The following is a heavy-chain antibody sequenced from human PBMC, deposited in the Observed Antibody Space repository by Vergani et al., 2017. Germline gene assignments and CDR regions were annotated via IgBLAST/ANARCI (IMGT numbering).Heavy chain of an antibody. CDR2: IVPIFGTA. V-gene: IGHV1-69*14. J-gene: IGHJ4*02. CDR3: AGDVADFWSGSIFDY. D-gene: IGHD3-3*01. Sequence: QVQLVQSGAEVKKPGSSVKVSCKASGGPFSSSVISWVRQAPGQGLEWMGRIVPIFGTANYAQNFQGRVAITADKSTSTAYMELTSLRSEDTAVYYCAGDVADFWSGSIFDYWGQGTLVTVSS. CDR1: GGPFSSSV.